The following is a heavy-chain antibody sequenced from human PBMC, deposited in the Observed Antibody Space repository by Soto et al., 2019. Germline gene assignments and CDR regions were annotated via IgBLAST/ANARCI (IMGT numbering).Heavy chain of an antibody. J-gene: IGHJ3*02. CDR1: GGSISSYY. D-gene: IGHD2-15*01. CDR3: ERSYCSGGSCYWDDAFDI. CDR2: IYYSGST. Sequence: SETLSLTCTVSGGSISSYYWSWIRQPPGKGQEWIGYIYYSGSTNYNPSLKSRVTISVDTSKNQFSLKLSSVTAADTAVYYCERSYCSGGSCYWDDAFDIWGQGTMVTVSS. V-gene: IGHV4-59*08.